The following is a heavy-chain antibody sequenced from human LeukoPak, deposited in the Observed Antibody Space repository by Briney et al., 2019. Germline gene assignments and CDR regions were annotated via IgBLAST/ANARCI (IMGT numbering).Heavy chain of an antibody. D-gene: IGHD4/OR15-4a*01. V-gene: IGHV4-59*01. CDR1: GGSFSSYY. J-gene: IGHJ4*02. CDR3: ARHGASYTFDL. Sequence: PSETLSLTCSVSGGSFSSYYWSWIRQPPGKGLELIGYMYDSGSTNYNPSLKSRVTISVDTSKNQFSLRLSSVTAADTAVYYCARHGASYTFDLWGQGVLVTVSS. CDR2: MYDSGST.